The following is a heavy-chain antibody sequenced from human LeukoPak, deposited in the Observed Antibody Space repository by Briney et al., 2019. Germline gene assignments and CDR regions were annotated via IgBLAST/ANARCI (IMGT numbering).Heavy chain of an antibody. CDR2: IIPVLGMA. CDR1: GGTFSNYA. Sequence: ASVKVSCKTSGGTFSNYAVTWVRQAPGQGLEWMGRIIPVLGMANYAQKFQGRVIITADESTRTAYIELTSLRSEDTAVYYCARVDGSGSYYGRNWFDPWGQGTLVTVSS. D-gene: IGHD3-10*01. V-gene: IGHV1-69*04. J-gene: IGHJ5*02. CDR3: ARVDGSGSYYGRNWFDP.